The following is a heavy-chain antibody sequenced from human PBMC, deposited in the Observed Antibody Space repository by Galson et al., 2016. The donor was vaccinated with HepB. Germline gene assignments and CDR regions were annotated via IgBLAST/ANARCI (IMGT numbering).Heavy chain of an antibody. CDR1: GFTFTKHG. CDR3: AKDIAADGYHDFFDY. J-gene: IGHJ4*02. V-gene: IGHV3-30*18. Sequence: SLRLSCAASGFTFTKHGMHWVRQAPGKGLEWVVVISNDGSNKYYADSVKGRFTISRDNSKNTLSLQMNSLRGEDTAVYYCAKDIAADGYHDFFDYWGQGTLVIVTS. D-gene: IGHD6-13*01. CDR2: ISNDGSNK.